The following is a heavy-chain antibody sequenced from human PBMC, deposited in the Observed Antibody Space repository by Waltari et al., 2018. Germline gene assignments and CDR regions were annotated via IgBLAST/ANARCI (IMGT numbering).Heavy chain of an antibody. Sequence: QVQLVQSGAEVKKPGASVKVSCKASGYTFTSYAMHWVRQAPGQRLEWMGWINAGNGNTKYSQKFQGRVTITRDTSASTAYMELSSLRSEDTAVYYCASQWLVDYYYYYGMDVWGQGTTVTVSS. CDR3: ASQWLVDYYYYYGMDV. CDR2: INAGNGNT. J-gene: IGHJ6*02. CDR1: GYTFTSYA. D-gene: IGHD6-19*01. V-gene: IGHV1-3*01.